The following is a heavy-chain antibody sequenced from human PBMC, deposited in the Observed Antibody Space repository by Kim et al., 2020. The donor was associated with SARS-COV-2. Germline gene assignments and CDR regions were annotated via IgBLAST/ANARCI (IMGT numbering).Heavy chain of an antibody. CDR1: GFTFSSYW. Sequence: GGSLRLSCAASGFTFSSYWMHWVRQAPGKGLVWVSRINSDGSSTSYADSVKGRFTISRDNAKNTLYLQMNSLRAEDTAVYYCARGPDYYDSSGSSDYWGQGTLVTVSS. CDR2: INSDGSST. J-gene: IGHJ4*02. CDR3: ARGPDYYDSSGSSDY. V-gene: IGHV3-74*01. D-gene: IGHD3-22*01.